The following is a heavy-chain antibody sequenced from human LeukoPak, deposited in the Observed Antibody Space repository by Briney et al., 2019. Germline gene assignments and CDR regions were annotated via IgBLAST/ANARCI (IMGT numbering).Heavy chain of an antibody. D-gene: IGHD5-12*01. V-gene: IGHV3-9*01. CDR2: ISWNSGSI. CDR1: GFTFDDYA. CDR3: AKDMRGAWWLRLAFDY. Sequence: PGGSLRLSCAASGFTFDDYAMHWVRQAPGKGLEWVSGISWNSGSIGYADSVKSRFTISRDNAKNSLYLQMNSLRAEDTALYYCAKDMRGAWWLRLAFDYWGQGTLVTVPS. J-gene: IGHJ4*02.